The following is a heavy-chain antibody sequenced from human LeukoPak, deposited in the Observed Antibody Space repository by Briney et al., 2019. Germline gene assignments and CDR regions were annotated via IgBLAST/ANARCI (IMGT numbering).Heavy chain of an antibody. J-gene: IGHJ5*02. V-gene: IGHV1-18*01. CDR1: GYTFTNFG. CDR3: ARGSLDH. Sequence: ASVKVSCKASGYTFTNFGVSWVRQAPGQGLEWMGWISGNNSNTNYAQKFQGRVTMTTDTSTSTAYMELRSLRSDDTAVYYCARGSLDHWGQGALVTVSS. CDR2: ISGNNSNT.